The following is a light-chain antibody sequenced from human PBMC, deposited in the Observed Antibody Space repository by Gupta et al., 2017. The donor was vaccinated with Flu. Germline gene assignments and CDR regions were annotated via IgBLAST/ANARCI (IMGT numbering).Light chain of an antibody. CDR3: GTWEIGLSARYV. CDR2: DNN. J-gene: IGLJ1*01. Sequence: QSVLTQPPAVSAAPGQKFTISCSGSISNIGNNDVSWYQQLPGAAPKLLIYDNNKRPTGSPDQFSSSKSGTSATLGITGLLTGDAAGYYCGTWEIGLSARYVFGTGTKVTVL. CDR1: ISNIGNND. V-gene: IGLV1-51*01.